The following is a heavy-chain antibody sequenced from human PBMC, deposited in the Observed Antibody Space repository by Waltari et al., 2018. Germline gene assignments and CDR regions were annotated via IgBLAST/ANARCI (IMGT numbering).Heavy chain of an antibody. Sequence: QVQLQESGPGLVKPSGTLSLICSVSGGSVNSREWWTWARQRPGKGLEWIGEVYHSGNTNYNPSLKSRVTISVDKTKNQFSLKLTSVTAADTAVYYCVRRGEGTMVYNDAFDFWGLGTKVTVSS. D-gene: IGHD3-10*01. CDR2: VYHSGNT. V-gene: IGHV4-4*02. CDR1: GGSVNSREW. J-gene: IGHJ3*01. CDR3: VRRGEGTMVYNDAFDF.